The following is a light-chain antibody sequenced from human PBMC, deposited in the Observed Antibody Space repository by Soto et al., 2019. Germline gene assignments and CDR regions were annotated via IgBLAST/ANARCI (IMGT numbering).Light chain of an antibody. Sequence: QSALTQPASVSGSPGQSITISCTGTSSDVGGYNYVSWYQQHPGKAPQLVIFEVSDRPSGVSNRFSGSKSGNTASLTISGLQAADEADYYCSSYASSSTYVFGTGTKAHRP. CDR1: SSDVGGYNY. V-gene: IGLV2-14*01. CDR2: EVS. CDR3: SSYASSSTYV. J-gene: IGLJ1*01.